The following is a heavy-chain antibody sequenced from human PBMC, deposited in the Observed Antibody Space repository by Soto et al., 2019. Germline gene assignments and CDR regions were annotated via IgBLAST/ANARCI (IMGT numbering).Heavy chain of an antibody. D-gene: IGHD3-22*01. CDR3: ARGGYYYENSGQNAYDY. V-gene: IGHV4-31*03. Sequence: SETLSLTCTVSGGSISSGGYYWSWIRQHPGKGLEWIGYIYYGGSTYYNPSLKSRATISGDTSKNQFSLKLSSVTAADTAVYYCARGGYYYENSGQNAYDYWGQGILVTSPQ. J-gene: IGHJ4*01. CDR1: GGSISSGGYY. CDR2: IYYGGST.